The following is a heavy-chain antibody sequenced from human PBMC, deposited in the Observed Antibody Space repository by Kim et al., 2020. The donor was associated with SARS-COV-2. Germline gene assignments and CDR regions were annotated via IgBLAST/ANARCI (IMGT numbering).Heavy chain of an antibody. Sequence: GGSLRLSCAASGFTFSSYSMNWVRQAPGKGLEWVSSISSSSSYIYYADSVKGRFTISRDNAKNSLYLQMNSLRAEDTAVYYCAKPGGRDGYNIPLDYYYYGMDVWGQGTTVTVSS. CDR2: ISSSSSYI. CDR1: GFTFSSYS. J-gene: IGHJ6*02. V-gene: IGHV3-21*01. D-gene: IGHD5-12*01. CDR3: AKPGGRDGYNIPLDYYYYGMDV.